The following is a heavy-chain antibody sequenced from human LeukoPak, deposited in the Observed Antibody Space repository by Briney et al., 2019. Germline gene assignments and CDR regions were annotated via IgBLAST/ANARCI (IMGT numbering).Heavy chain of an antibody. CDR3: ARDYRPGYCTNGVCHTWFDP. J-gene: IGHJ5*02. CDR2: INHSGST. V-gene: IGHV4-34*01. Sequence: SETLSLTCAVYGGSFSGYYWSWIRQPPGKGLEWIGEINHSGSTNYNPSLKSRVTISVDTSKNQFSLKLSSVTAADTAVYYCARDYRPGYCTNGVCHTWFDPWGQGTLVTVSS. D-gene: IGHD2-8*01. CDR1: GGSFSGYY.